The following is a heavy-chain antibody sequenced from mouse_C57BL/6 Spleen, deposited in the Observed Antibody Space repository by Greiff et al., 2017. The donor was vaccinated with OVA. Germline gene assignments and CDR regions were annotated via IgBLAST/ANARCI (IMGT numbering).Heavy chain of an antibody. Sequence: VQLQQSGPELVKPGASVKISCKASGYTFTDYYMNWVKQSHGKSLEWIGDINPNNGGTSYNQKFKGKATLTVEKSSSTAYMELRSLTSEDSAVYYCAREVHYGSSPAYWGQGTLVTVSA. J-gene: IGHJ3*01. CDR2: INPNNGGT. CDR3: AREVHYGSSPAY. V-gene: IGHV1-26*01. CDR1: GYTFTDYY. D-gene: IGHD1-1*01.